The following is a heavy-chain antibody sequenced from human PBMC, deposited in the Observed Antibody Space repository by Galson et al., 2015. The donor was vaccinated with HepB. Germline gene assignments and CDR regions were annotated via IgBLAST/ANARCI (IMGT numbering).Heavy chain of an antibody. D-gene: IGHD2-21*02. CDR2: NSPNSAST. J-gene: IGHJ4*02. V-gene: IGHV1-2*02. CDR1: GFSVNAYY. CDR3: ARELGVTDKAFDY. Sequence: SVKVSCKASGFSVNAYYMHWVRQAPGQGLEWLGCNSPNSASTTYAQKFQGRVTMTRETSVNTDFMELTSLTSDDTAVYYCARELGVTDKAFDYWGQGTPVTVSP.